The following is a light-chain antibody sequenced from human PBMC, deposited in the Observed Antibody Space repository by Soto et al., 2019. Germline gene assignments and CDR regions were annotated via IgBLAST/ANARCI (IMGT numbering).Light chain of an antibody. CDR1: SSDIGDYNS. Sequence: QSVLTQPASVSGSPGQSITIACTGTSSDIGDYNSVSWYQQHPGKAPKLMIYEVSNRPSGISNRFSGSKSGNTASLTISGLQAEDEADYYCSSYTSSSNYVFGNGTKVTVL. CDR3: SSYTSSSNYV. CDR2: EVS. J-gene: IGLJ1*01. V-gene: IGLV2-14*01.